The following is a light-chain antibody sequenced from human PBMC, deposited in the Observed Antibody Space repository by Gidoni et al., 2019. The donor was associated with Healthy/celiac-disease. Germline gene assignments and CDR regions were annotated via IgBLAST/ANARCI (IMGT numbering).Light chain of an antibody. Sequence: AIRMTQSPTSLSASTGDRVTITCRASQGISSYLAWYQQKPGKAPKRLIYAASTLQSVVPSRFSGSGSGTDFTLTISCLQSEDFATYYCQQYYSYPPLTFXGXTKVEIK. V-gene: IGKV1-8*01. CDR1: QGISSY. CDR2: AAS. J-gene: IGKJ4*01. CDR3: QQYYSYPPLT.